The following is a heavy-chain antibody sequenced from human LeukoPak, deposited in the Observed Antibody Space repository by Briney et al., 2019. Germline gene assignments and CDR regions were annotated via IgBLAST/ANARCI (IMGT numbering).Heavy chain of an antibody. J-gene: IGHJ5*02. D-gene: IGHD2-2*01. CDR3: AKVPGGYNWFDP. V-gene: IGHV3-13*01. CDR1: GFTFSNND. CDR2: IDTSGDT. Sequence: GGSLRLSCAASGFTFSNNDMHWVRQGPGKGLEWVSAIDTSGDTYYPGSVKGRFTISRDNSKNTLYLQMNSLRDEDTAVYYCAKVPGGYNWFDPSGQGTLVTVSS.